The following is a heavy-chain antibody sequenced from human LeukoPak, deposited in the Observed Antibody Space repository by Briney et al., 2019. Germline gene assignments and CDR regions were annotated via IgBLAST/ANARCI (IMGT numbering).Heavy chain of an antibody. D-gene: IGHD3-10*01. V-gene: IGHV3-23*01. CDR2: ISGSGGST. CDR3: ARDVRVGSNYPPYYYYYGMDV. J-gene: IGHJ6*02. Sequence: ETLSLTCAVSGGSISSSNWWSWVRQPPGKGLEWVSAISGSGGSTYYADSVKGRFTISRDNSKNTLYLQMNSLRAEDTAVYYCARDVRVGSNYPPYYYYYGMDVWGQGTTVTVSS. CDR1: GGSISSSN.